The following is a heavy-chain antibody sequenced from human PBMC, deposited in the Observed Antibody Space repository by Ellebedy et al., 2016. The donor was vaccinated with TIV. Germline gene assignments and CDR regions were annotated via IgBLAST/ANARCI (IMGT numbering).Heavy chain of an antibody. CDR2: ISYDGSNK. CDR1: GFTFSSYA. CDR3: AREGVGAAFDY. V-gene: IGHV3-30*01. D-gene: IGHD1-26*01. Sequence: PGGSLRLSCAASGFTFSSYAMHWVRQVPGKGLEWVAVISYDGSNKYYADSVKGRFTISRDNSKNTLYLQMNSLRAEDTAVYYCAREGVGAAFDYWGQGTLVTVSS. J-gene: IGHJ4*02.